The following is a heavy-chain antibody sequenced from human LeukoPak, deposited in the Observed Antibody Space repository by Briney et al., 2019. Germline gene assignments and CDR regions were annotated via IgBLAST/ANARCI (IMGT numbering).Heavy chain of an antibody. CDR3: ARGLAYSRLDY. D-gene: IGHD5-18*01. CDR1: GLTFSSSW. J-gene: IGHJ4*02. V-gene: IGHV3-7*01. CDR2: INPEGSEK. Sequence: GGSLRLSCAVSGLTFSSSWMDWVRQAPGKGLEWVASINPEGSEKYSADSVKGRFTISRDNAKNSLYLQMDSLRVEDTAFYYCARGLAYSRLDYWGQGMLVTVSS.